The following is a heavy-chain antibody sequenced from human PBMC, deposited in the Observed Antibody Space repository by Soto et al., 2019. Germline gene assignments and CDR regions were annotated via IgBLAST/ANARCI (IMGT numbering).Heavy chain of an antibody. CDR2: IYYSGST. V-gene: IGHV4-30-4*01. J-gene: IGHJ4*02. Sequence: PSETLSLTCTVSGGSISSGDYYWSWIRQPPGKGLEWIGYIYYSGSTYYNPSLKSRVTISVDTSKNQFSLKLSSVTAADTAVYYCARRRGYSYGYDYWGQGTLVTVS. D-gene: IGHD5-18*01. CDR1: GGSISSGDYY. CDR3: ARRRGYSYGYDY.